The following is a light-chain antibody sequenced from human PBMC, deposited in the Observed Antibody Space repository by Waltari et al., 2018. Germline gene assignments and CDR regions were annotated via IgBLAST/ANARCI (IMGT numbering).Light chain of an antibody. V-gene: IGKV1-39*01. Sequence: DIQMTQSPSSLSASVGATVSITCRASQRIHGYISWYQQKPGKAPKLLISAASSLSSGVPSRFSGSESATDYTLVVSSLHPADVATYFCQQTYSPPYTFGQGTKLEI. CDR3: QQTYSPPYT. CDR2: AAS. CDR1: QRIHGY. J-gene: IGKJ2*01.